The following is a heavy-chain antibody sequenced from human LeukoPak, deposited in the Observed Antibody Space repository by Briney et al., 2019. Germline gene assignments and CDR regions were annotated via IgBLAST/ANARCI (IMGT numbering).Heavy chain of an antibody. J-gene: IGHJ4*02. V-gene: IGHV3-23*01. CDR3: AKWGDCDVLTGYYVSDF. CDR1: GFIFSNYA. D-gene: IGHD3-9*01. CDR2: ISGRSDNT. Sequence: GGSLRLSCAASGFIFSNYAMYWVRQAPGKGLEWVSAISGRSDNTYYADSVKGRFTLSRDSSKNTLYLQMNSLRADDTAVYYCAKWGDCDVLTGYYVSDFWGQVALVTVSS.